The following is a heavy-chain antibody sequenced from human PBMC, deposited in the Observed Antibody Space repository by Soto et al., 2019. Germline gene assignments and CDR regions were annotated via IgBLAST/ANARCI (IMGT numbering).Heavy chain of an antibody. CDR3: EKGDSSSPNWFDP. CDR1: GFTFSSYA. V-gene: IGHV3-23*01. Sequence: VSLRLSCAASGFTFSSYARSWVRQAPGKGLEWVSAISGSGGSTYYADSVKGRFTISRDNSKNTLYLQMNSLRAEDTAVYYCEKGDSSSPNWFDPWGQGTLVTVSS. J-gene: IGHJ5*02. D-gene: IGHD6-13*01. CDR2: ISGSGGST.